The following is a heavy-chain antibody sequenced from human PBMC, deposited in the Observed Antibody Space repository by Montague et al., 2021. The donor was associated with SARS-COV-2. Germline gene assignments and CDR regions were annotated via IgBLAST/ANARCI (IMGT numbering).Heavy chain of an antibody. D-gene: IGHD3-16*02. CDR3: TRDYRSIVGDGLDI. CDR2: ISPSAYTT. Sequence: SLRLSCAASGFTFSNYDMNWVRQAPGQGPESISYISPSAYTTSYAGSVKGRFTISRDNGKNSLYLQMNSLRVEDTAVYYCTRDYRSIVGDGLDIWGQGTKVTVSS. CDR1: GFTFSNYD. J-gene: IGHJ3*02. V-gene: IGHV3-48*03.